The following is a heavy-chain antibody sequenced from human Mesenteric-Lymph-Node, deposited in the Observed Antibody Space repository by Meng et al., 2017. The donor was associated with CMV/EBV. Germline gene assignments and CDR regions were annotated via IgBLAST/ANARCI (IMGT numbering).Heavy chain of an antibody. CDR1: GGPISSGDYY. CDR2: IYYSGST. J-gene: IGHJ4*02. Sequence: LRLSCTVSGGPISSGDYYWSWIRQPPGKGLEWIGYIYYSGSTYYNPSLKSRVTISVDTSKNQFSLKLSSVTAADTAVYYCARDNKYYFDYWGQGTLVTVSS. D-gene: IGHD1-14*01. CDR3: ARDNKYYFDY. V-gene: IGHV4-30-4*08.